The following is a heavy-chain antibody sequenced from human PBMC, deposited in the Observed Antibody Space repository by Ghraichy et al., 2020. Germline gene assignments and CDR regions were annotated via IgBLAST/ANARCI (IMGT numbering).Heavy chain of an antibody. J-gene: IGHJ4*02. V-gene: IGHV3-30-3*01. CDR1: GFTFSSYA. Sequence: GGSLRLSCAASGFTFSSYAMHWVRQAPGKGLEWVAVISYDGSNKYYADSVKGRFTISRDNSKNTLYLQMNSLRAEDTAVYYCARVIDVGYSYGSGFDYWGQGTLVT. D-gene: IGHD5-18*01. CDR2: ISYDGSNK. CDR3: ARVIDVGYSYGSGFDY.